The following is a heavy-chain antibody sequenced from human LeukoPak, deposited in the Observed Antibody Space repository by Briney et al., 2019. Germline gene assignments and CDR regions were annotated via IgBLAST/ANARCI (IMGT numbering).Heavy chain of an antibody. D-gene: IGHD1-26*01. V-gene: IGHV3-21*01. CDR3: ARDIGSYYXAFDI. Sequence: GGSLRLSCAASGFTFSSYSMNWVRQAPGKGLEWVSSISSSSSYIYYADSVKGRFTISRDNAKNSLYLQMNSLRAEDTAVYYCARDIGSYYXAFDIWGQGTMVTVSS. CDR2: ISSSSSYI. CDR1: GFTFSSYS. J-gene: IGHJ3*02.